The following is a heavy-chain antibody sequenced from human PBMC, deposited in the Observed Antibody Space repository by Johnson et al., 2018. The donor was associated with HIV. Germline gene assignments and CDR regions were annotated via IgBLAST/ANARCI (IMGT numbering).Heavy chain of an antibody. CDR3: AKVGATVVTPRGEAFDI. Sequence: QVQLVESGGGVVQPGRSLRLSCAASGITFSSYAMHWVRQAPGKGLEWVAVISYDGSNKYYADSVRGRFTISRENSKNTLYLQMNSLRAEDTAVYYCAKVGATVVTPRGEAFDIWGQGAMVTVSS. V-gene: IGHV3-30*04. CDR1: GITFSSYA. CDR2: ISYDGSNK. D-gene: IGHD4-23*01. J-gene: IGHJ3*02.